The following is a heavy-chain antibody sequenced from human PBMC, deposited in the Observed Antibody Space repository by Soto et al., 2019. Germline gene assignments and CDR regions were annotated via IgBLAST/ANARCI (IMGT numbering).Heavy chain of an antibody. D-gene: IGHD6-19*01. Sequence: GSLRLSCAASGFTFSSYAMHWVRQAPGKGLEWVAVISYDGSNKYYADSVKGRFTISRDNSKNTLYLQMNSLRAEDTAVYYCARDHMAVAAPGYYWGQGTLVTVSS. V-gene: IGHV3-30-3*01. J-gene: IGHJ4*02. CDR3: ARDHMAVAAPGYY. CDR2: ISYDGSNK. CDR1: GFTFSSYA.